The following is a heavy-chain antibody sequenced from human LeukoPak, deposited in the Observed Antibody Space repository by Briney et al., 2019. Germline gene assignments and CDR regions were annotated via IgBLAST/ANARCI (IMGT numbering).Heavy chain of an antibody. CDR2: MNPNSGNT. Sequence: ASAKVSCKASGYTFTSYDINWVRQATGQGLEWMGWMNPNSGNTGYAQKFQGRVTITRNTSISTAYMELSSLRSEDTAVYYCARGLRYSYGQYYFDYWGQGTLVTVSS. V-gene: IGHV1-8*03. J-gene: IGHJ4*02. CDR3: ARGLRYSYGQYYFDY. D-gene: IGHD5-18*01. CDR1: GYTFTSYD.